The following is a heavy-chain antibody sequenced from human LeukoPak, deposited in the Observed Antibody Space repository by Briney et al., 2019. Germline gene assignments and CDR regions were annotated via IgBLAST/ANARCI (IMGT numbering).Heavy chain of an antibody. CDR1: GYTFTDYY. Sequence: ASVKVSCKASGYTFTDYYMHWVRQAPGQGLEWMGWINTNTGNPTYAQGFTGRFVFSLDTSVSTTYLQISSLKAEDTAVYYCARVVYSSSCRNFDYWGQGTLVTVSS. CDR2: INTNTGNP. CDR3: ARVVYSSSCRNFDY. J-gene: IGHJ4*02. D-gene: IGHD6-13*01. V-gene: IGHV7-4-1*02.